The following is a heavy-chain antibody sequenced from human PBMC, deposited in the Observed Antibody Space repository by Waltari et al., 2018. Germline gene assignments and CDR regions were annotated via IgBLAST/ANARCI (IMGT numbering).Heavy chain of an antibody. CDR3: ARELAWAGYYGLDY. D-gene: IGHD3-9*01. Sequence: EVQLVESGGGLVQPGGSLRLSCAASGFTFSDYWMHWVRQVPGKGLVWVSRMSKGGTITSYADYVRGRFAISRDNAKNTVYLHMNSLRAEDTALYFCARELAWAGYYGLDYWGQGTLVTVSS. CDR1: GFTFSDYW. CDR2: MSKGGTIT. V-gene: IGHV3-74*01. J-gene: IGHJ4*02.